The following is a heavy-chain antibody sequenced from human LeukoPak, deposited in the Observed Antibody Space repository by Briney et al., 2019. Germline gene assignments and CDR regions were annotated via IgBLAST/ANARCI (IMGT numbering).Heavy chain of an antibody. Sequence: SGGSLRLSCAASGFTFSSYGMHWVRQAPGKGLEWVAVISYDGSNKYYADSVKGRFTISRDNSKNTLYLQMNSLRAEDTAVYYCTKRPFSGYFDYWGQGTLVTVSS. J-gene: IGHJ4*02. D-gene: IGHD6-25*01. V-gene: IGHV3-30*18. CDR2: ISYDGSNK. CDR1: GFTFSSYG. CDR3: TKRPFSGYFDY.